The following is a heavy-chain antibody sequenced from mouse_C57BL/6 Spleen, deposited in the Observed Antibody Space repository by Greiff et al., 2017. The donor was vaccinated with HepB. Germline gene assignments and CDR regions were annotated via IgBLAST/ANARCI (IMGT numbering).Heavy chain of an antibody. CDR3: ARSEYYDYAWFAY. J-gene: IGHJ3*01. Sequence: QVQLQQSGAELVKPGASVKISCKASGYAFSSYWMNWVKQRPGKGLEWIGQIYPGDGDTNYNGKFKGKATLTADKSSSTAYMQLSSLTSEDSAVYFCARSEYYDYAWFAYWGQGTLVTVSA. D-gene: IGHD2-4*01. CDR2: IYPGDGDT. CDR1: GYAFSSYW. V-gene: IGHV1-80*01.